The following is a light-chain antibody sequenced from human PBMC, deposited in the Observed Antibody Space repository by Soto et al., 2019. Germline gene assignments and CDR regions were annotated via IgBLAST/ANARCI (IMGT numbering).Light chain of an antibody. CDR2: AAS. CDR1: QDIAIY. Sequence: DIQMTQSPSSLSASIVDRFTITCLASQDIAIYLAWYQHKPGRGPTLLIYAASSLQSGVPSRFSGSGSGTDFTLTIGSLQPEDFATYYCQQTSSSPWTFGQGTKVDIK. J-gene: IGKJ1*01. CDR3: QQTSSSPWT. V-gene: IGKV1-39*01.